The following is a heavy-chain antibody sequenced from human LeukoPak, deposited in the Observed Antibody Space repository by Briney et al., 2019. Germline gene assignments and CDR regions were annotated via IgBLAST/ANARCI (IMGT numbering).Heavy chain of an antibody. J-gene: IGHJ4*02. CDR3: ASRYGSGGNYYDY. Sequence: SQTLSLTCAVSGGSISSGDYSWGWIRQPRGRGREWIGNIYHSGSTYYNPSLKRRVTISVARSKNQLSLKLSSVTAADPAVYYCASRYGSGGNYYDYWGQGTLVTVSS. CDR1: GGSISSGDYS. V-gene: IGHV4-30-2*01. D-gene: IGHD2-15*01. CDR2: IYHSGST.